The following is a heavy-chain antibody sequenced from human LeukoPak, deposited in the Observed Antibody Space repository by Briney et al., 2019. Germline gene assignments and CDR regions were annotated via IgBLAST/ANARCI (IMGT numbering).Heavy chain of an antibody. Sequence: PSQTLSLTCTVSGGSISSGGHYWSWVRQPPGKGLEWIGHIFYGGSTLYNPSLMTRLTISEDTSNNQFSLRLTSVTAADTAVYYCARYDCIWGSCGIQVGTSSGWFDSWGQGAQVTVSS. D-gene: IGHD3-16*01. CDR1: GGSISSGGHY. CDR3: ARYDCIWGSCGIQVGTSSGWFDS. J-gene: IGHJ5*01. V-gene: IGHV4-30-4*01. CDR2: IFYGGST.